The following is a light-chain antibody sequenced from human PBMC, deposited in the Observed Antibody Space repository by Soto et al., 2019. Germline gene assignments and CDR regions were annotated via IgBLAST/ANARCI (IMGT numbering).Light chain of an antibody. Sequence: QSVLTQPASVSGSPGQSITISCTGTISDVGGYNYVSWYQQHPGKAPKLVIYEVTNRPSGVSNRFSGSKSGNTASLTISGLQAEDEADYYCISFSSGVSLEVFGTGTKVTVL. J-gene: IGLJ1*01. CDR2: EVT. CDR3: ISFSSGVSLEV. CDR1: ISDVGGYNY. V-gene: IGLV2-14*01.